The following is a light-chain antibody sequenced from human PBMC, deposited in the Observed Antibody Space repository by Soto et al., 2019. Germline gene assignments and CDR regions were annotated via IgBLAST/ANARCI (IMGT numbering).Light chain of an antibody. V-gene: IGLV1-47*01. J-gene: IGLJ1*01. CDR2: RNN. CDR3: AAWDDSLSGYV. Sequence: QSVLTQPPSMSGTPGQRVTISCSGSSSNIGSNYVYWYQQLPGTAPKLLIYRNNQRPSGVPDRFSGSKSGTSASLAISGLRSEDEADYYCAAWDDSLSGYVFGTGTKVTVL. CDR1: SSNIGSNY.